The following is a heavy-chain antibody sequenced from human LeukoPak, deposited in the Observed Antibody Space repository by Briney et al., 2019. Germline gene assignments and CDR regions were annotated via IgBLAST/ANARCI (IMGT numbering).Heavy chain of an antibody. CDR3: ARASYSSGYSVDY. D-gene: IGHD3-22*01. Sequence: SETLSLTCTVSGGSISSSSYYWGWVRQPPGKGLEWIGSIYYSGSTNYNPSLKSRVTISVDTSKNQFSLKLSSVTAADTAVYYCARASYSSGYSVDYWGQGTLVTVSS. CDR2: IYYSGST. J-gene: IGHJ4*02. CDR1: GGSISSSSYY. V-gene: IGHV4-39*07.